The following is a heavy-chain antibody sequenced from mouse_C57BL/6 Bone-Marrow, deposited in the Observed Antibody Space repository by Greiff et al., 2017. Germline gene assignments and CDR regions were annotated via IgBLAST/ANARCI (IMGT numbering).Heavy chain of an antibody. CDR3: TTRATAVVAPYYFDY. D-gene: IGHD1-1*01. J-gene: IGHJ2*01. CDR2: IDPEDGDT. V-gene: IGHV14-1*01. CDR1: GFNIKDYY. Sequence: EVKLVESGAELVRPGASVKLSCTASGFNIKDYYMHWVKQRPEQGLEWIGRIDPEDGDTEYAPKFQGKATMTADTSSNTAYLQLSSLTSEDTAVYYCTTRATAVVAPYYFDYWGQGTTLTVSS.